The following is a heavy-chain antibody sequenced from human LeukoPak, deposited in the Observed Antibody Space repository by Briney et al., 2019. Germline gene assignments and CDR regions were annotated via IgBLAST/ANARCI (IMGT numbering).Heavy chain of an antibody. D-gene: IGHD3-10*01. J-gene: IGHJ4*02. V-gene: IGHV3-30*04. CDR1: GFTFSSYA. Sequence: GGSLRFSCAASGFTFSSYAMHWVRQAPGKGLEWVAVISYDGSNKYYADSVKGRFTISRDNSKNTLYLQMNSLRAEDTAVYYCARDRVQYYGSGSFPDYWGQGTLVTVSS. CDR2: ISYDGSNK. CDR3: ARDRVQYYGSGSFPDY.